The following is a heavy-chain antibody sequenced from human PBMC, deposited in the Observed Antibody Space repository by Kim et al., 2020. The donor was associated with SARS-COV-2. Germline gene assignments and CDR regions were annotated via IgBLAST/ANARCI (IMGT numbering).Heavy chain of an antibody. J-gene: IGHJ4*02. D-gene: IGHD3-22*01. CDR1: GYTFTSYD. CDR3: ARVIYYDSSVFIDY. V-gene: IGHV1-8*01. CDR2: MNPNSGNT. Sequence: ASVKVSCKASGYTFTSYDINWVRQATGQGLEWMGWMNPNSGNTGHAQKFQGRVTMTRNTSISTAYMELSSLRSEDTDVYYCARVIYYDSSVFIDYWGQGTLVTVSS.